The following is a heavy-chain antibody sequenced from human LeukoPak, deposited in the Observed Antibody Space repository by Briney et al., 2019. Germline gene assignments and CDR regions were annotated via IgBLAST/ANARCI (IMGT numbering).Heavy chain of an antibody. Sequence: SGPTLVIPTQTLTLTCTFSGFSPSTTGVGVGWIRQPPGKALEWLALIYLDDDQRYSLFLKSRLTIIKDTSKNQVVLTMTKMDPVDTATYYCAHKGYDFWSGYYSGWFDPWGEGTLVTVSS. D-gene: IGHD3-3*01. J-gene: IGHJ5*02. V-gene: IGHV2-5*02. CDR3: AHKGYDFWSGYYSGWFDP. CDR1: GFSPSTTGVG. CDR2: IYLDDDQ.